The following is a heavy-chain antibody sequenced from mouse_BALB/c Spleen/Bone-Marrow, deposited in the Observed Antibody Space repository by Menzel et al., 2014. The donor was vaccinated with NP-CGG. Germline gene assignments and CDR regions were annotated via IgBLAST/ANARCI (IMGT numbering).Heavy chain of an antibody. CDR3: ARGSSYFDY. Sequence: VQLKESGGGLVKPGGSLKLSCAASGFTFSDYYMYWVRQTPEKRLGWVATISDGGSYTYYPDSVKGRFTISRDNAKNNPYLQMSSLKSEDTAMYYCARGSSYFDYWGQGTTLTVSS. CDR1: GFTFSDYY. D-gene: IGHD1-1*01. CDR2: ISDGGSYT. J-gene: IGHJ2*01. V-gene: IGHV5-4*02.